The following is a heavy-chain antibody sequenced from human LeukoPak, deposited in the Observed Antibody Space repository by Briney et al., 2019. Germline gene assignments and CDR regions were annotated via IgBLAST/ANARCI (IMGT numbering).Heavy chain of an antibody. D-gene: IGHD3-22*01. CDR3: ARVAHYYDSSGYFDY. Sequence: PSETLPLTCTVSGGSISSYYWSWIRQPPGKGLEWIGYIYYSGSTNYNPSLKSRVTISVDTSKNQFSLKLSSVTAADTAVYYCARVAHYYDSSGYFDYWGQGTLVTVSS. CDR1: GGSISSYY. J-gene: IGHJ4*02. V-gene: IGHV4-59*01. CDR2: IYYSGST.